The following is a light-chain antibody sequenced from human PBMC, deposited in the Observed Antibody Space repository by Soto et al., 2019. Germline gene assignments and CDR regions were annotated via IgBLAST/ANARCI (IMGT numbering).Light chain of an antibody. CDR2: ENN. Sequence: QSVLTQPPSVSAAPGQKVTISCSGSSSNIGNNYVSWYQQLPGTAPKLLIYENNKRPSGIPDRFSGSTSGTSATLGITGLQTGDEADYYCGTWDSSLSAWVFGGGTKLT. CDR1: SSNIGNNY. CDR3: GTWDSSLSAWV. V-gene: IGLV1-51*02. J-gene: IGLJ3*02.